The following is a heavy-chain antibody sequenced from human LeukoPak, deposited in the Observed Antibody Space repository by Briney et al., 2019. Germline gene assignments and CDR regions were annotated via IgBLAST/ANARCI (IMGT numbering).Heavy chain of an antibody. Sequence: SETLSLTCTVSGGSISSYYWSWIRQPPGKGLEWIGYIYYSGSTNYNPSLKSRVTKSVDTSKNQFSLKLSSVTAADTAVYYCARGGRGDAFDIWGQGTMVTVSS. CDR3: ARGGRGDAFDI. V-gene: IGHV4-59*08. CDR2: IYYSGST. J-gene: IGHJ3*02. CDR1: GGSISSYY. D-gene: IGHD3-16*01.